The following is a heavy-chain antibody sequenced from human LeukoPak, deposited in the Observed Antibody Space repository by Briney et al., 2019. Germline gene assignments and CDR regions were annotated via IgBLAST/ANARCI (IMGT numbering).Heavy chain of an antibody. V-gene: IGHV1-18*01. J-gene: IGHJ4*02. CDR2: ISAYNGNT. CDR3: ARDNVREWELHHLDY. D-gene: IGHD1-26*01. Sequence: GASVKVSCKASGYTFTSYGISWVRRAPGQGLEWMGWISAYNGNTNYAQKLQGRVTMTTDTSTSTAYMELRSLRSDDTAVYYCARDNVREWELHHLDYWGQGTLVTVSS. CDR1: GYTFTSYG.